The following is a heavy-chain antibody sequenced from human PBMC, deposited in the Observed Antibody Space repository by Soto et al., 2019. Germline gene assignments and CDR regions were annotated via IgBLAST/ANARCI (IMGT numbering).Heavy chain of an antibody. CDR3: ARERRWDTVTTTNFDY. Sequence: QVQLQESGPGLVKPSQTLSLTCTVSGGSMSSGDYYWSWIRQPPGKGLEWIGYTNNSGSTYNNPSLKSRLIISLDKSKNQFSLKLSSVTAADTAVYYCARERRWDTVTTTNFDYWGRGTLVTVSS. CDR2: TNNSGST. D-gene: IGHD5-12*01. V-gene: IGHV4-30-4*01. CDR1: GGSMSSGDYY. J-gene: IGHJ4*02.